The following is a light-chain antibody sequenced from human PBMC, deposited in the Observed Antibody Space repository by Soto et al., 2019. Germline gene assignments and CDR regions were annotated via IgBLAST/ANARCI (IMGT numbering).Light chain of an antibody. V-gene: IGKV3-20*01. CDR2: GAS. CDR3: QQYGTSPALT. CDR1: QSVSSSF. J-gene: IGKJ4*01. Sequence: EIVLTQSPGTLSLSPGERATLSCRASQSVSSSFLAWYQQRPGQAPRLLISGASSRATGIPDRFSGSGSGTDFTLTISRLEPEDFAVYYCQQYGTSPALTFGGGTKVDIK.